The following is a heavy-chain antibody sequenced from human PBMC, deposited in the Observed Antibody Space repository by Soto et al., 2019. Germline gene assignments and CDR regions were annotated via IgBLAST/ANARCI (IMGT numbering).Heavy chain of an antibody. CDR1: VSHFFNYG. CDR2: ISAYSGNT. V-gene: IGHV1-18*01. CDR3: AMVDNYVTPTPQDV. Sequence: APEKGSFKAPVSHFFNYGIGWVGQAPGQGLEWLGWISAYSGNTHYSIKVQGILTTTTDTSPSTAYMDSGSLTSADTAVYYCAMVDNYVTPTPQDVWGQGTRVTVSS. D-gene: IGHD3-16*01. J-gene: IGHJ6*02.